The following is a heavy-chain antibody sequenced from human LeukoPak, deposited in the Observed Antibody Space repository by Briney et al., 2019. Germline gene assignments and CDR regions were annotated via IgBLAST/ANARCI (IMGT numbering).Heavy chain of an antibody. Sequence: GGSLRLSCAASGFTFSSYSMNWVRRAPGKGLEWVSSISSSSSYIYYADSVKGRFTISRDNAKNSLYLQMNSLRAEDTAVYYCARGYCSSTSCLYYFDYWGQGTLVTVSS. J-gene: IGHJ4*02. CDR1: GFTFSSYS. V-gene: IGHV3-21*01. D-gene: IGHD2-2*01. CDR2: ISSSSSYI. CDR3: ARGYCSSTSCLYYFDY.